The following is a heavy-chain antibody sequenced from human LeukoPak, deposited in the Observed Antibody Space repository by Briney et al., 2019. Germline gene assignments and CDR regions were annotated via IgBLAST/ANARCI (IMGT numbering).Heavy chain of an antibody. Sequence: ASVKVSCKASGYTFTSYYMHWVRQAPGQGLEWMGIINPSGGSTSYAQKFQGRVTMTRDTSTSTVYMELSSLRSEDTAVYYCARDPKDCSGGSCYSSFYYYYGMDVWGQGTLVSVSS. CDR1: GYTFTSYY. CDR2: INPSGGST. CDR3: ARDPKDCSGGSCYSSFYYYYGMDV. J-gene: IGHJ6*02. D-gene: IGHD2-15*01. V-gene: IGHV1-46*01.